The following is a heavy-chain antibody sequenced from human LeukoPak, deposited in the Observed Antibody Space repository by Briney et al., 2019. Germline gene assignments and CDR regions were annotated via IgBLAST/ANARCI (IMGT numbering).Heavy chain of an antibody. D-gene: IGHD3-3*01. V-gene: IGHV4-39*07. CDR2: IYYSAST. Sequence: SETLSLTCTVSGGSISSSSYYWGWIRQPPGKGLEWIGSIYYSASTYYNPSLKSRVTMSVDTSKNQFSLKLSSVTAADTAVYYCARTHYDFWSVTYAFDIWGQGTMVTVSS. CDR1: GGSISSSSYY. J-gene: IGHJ3*02. CDR3: ARTHYDFWSVTYAFDI.